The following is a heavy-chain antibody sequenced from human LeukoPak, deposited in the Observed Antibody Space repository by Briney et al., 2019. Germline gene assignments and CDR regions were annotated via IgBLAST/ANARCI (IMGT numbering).Heavy chain of an antibody. J-gene: IGHJ4*02. CDR2: ISSSSSYI. Sequence: PGGSLRLSCAASGFTFSSYSMNWVRQAPGKGLEWVSSISSSSSYIYYADSVKGRFTISRDNAKNSVYLQMNSLRAEDTAVYYCARGSPSHGDYLIDYWGQGTLVTVSS. D-gene: IGHD4-17*01. CDR1: GFTFSSYS. V-gene: IGHV3-21*01. CDR3: ARGSPSHGDYLIDY.